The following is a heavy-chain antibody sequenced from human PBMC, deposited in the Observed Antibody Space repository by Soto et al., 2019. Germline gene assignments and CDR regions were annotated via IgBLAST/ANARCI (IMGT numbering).Heavy chain of an antibody. V-gene: IGHV4-31*03. CDR2: IYYSGST. CDR3: ARDRECSGGTCYNYFDY. CDR1: GGSISSGGYY. Sequence: SETLSLTCTVSGGSISSGGYYWSRIRQHPGKGLEWIGYIYYSGSTYYNPSLKSRVTISVDTSKNQFSLKLSSVTAADTAVYYCARDRECSGGTCYNYFDYWGQGTLVTVSS. D-gene: IGHD2-15*01. J-gene: IGHJ4*02.